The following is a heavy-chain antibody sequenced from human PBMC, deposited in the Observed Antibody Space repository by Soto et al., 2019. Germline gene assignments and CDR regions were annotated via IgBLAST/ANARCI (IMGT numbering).Heavy chain of an antibody. CDR1: GFTFSSYA. J-gene: IGHJ4*02. CDR3: AKAVVGGNPGYYFDY. CDR2: ISGSGGST. Sequence: GGSLRLSCAASGFTFSSYAMSWVRQAPGKGLEWVSAISGSGGSTYYADSVKGRFTISRDNSKNTLYLQMNSLRAEDTAVCYCAKAVVGGNPGYYFDYWGQGTLVTVSS. V-gene: IGHV3-23*01. D-gene: IGHD2-15*01.